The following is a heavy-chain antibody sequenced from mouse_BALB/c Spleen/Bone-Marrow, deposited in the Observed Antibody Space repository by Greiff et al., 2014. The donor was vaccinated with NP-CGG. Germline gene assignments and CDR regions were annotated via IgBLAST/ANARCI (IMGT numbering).Heavy chain of an antibody. J-gene: IGHJ4*01. D-gene: IGHD1-1*01. Sequence: QVQLKESGAELVKPGASVKLSCEASGYTFTNYWMHWVNQRPGQGLEWIGEINPTNGRSNYNEKFKSKATLTVDKSSSTAYMQLSSLTSEDSAVYYWARRGDYYGAMDYWGQGTSVTVSS. CDR2: INPTNGRS. CDR3: ARRGDYYGAMDY. V-gene: IGHV1S81*02. CDR1: GYTFTNYW.